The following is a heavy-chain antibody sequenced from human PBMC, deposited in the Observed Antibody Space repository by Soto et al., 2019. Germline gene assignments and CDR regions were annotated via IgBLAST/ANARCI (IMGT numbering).Heavy chain of an antibody. V-gene: IGHV1-69*13. D-gene: IGHD5-12*01. CDR2: IIPIFGTA. J-gene: IGHJ3*02. CDR1: GGTFSSYA. Sequence: SVKVSCKASGGTFSSYAISWVRQAPGQGLEWMGGIIPIFGTANYAQKFQGRVTITADESTSTAYMELSSLRSEDTAVYYCARGTEMATISAFDIWGQGTMVTVS. CDR3: ARGTEMATISAFDI.